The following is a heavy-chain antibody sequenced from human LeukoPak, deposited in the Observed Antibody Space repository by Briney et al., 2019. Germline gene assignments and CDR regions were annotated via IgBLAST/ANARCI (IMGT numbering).Heavy chain of an antibody. CDR1: GFTFSGYA. CDR2: ISSSGSTK. V-gene: IGHV3-48*03. J-gene: IGHJ4*02. CDR3: ARDGYNYGTFDY. D-gene: IGHD5-18*01. Sequence: PGGSLRLSCAASGFTFSGYAMNWVRQAPGKGLEWVSYISSSGSTKYYADSVKGRFTISRDNGKNSLYLQMNSLRAEDTAVYYCARDGYNYGTFDYWGQGTLVTVSS.